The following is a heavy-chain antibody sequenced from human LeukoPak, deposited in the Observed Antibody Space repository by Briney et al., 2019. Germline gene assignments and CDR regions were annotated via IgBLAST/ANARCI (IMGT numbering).Heavy chain of an antibody. D-gene: IGHD4-11*01. J-gene: IGHJ4*02. CDR3: ARDTAPYSTDY. Sequence: SVKVSCKASGGTFISYTISWVRQAPGQGLEWMGRIIPILGIANYAQKFQGRVTITADKSTSTAYMELSSLRSEDTAVYYCARDTAPYSTDYWGQGTLVTVSS. CDR1: GGTFISYT. CDR2: IIPILGIA. V-gene: IGHV1-69*04.